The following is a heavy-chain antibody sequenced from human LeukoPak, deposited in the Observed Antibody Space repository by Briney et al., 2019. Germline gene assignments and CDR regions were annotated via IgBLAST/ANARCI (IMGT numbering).Heavy chain of an antibody. D-gene: IGHD3-16*01. CDR1: GFTFDNSA. V-gene: IGHV3-43D*04. CDR3: AKDGGVSGLNWFDS. J-gene: IGHJ5*01. CDR2: INWDGTNT. Sequence: GGSFRLSCLASGFTFDNSAMHWVRHAPGKGLEWVSLINWDGTNTLYANSVRGRFTISRDNNINSLYLHMNNLRLEDSAVYYCAKDGGVSGLNWFDSWGQGTLVTVSS.